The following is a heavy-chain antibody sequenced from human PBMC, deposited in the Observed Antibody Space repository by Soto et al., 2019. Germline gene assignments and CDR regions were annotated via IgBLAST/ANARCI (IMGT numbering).Heavy chain of an antibody. CDR1: GGSISSGGYY. D-gene: IGHD3-22*01. CDR3: ASIRARVAMIVVADDAFDI. J-gene: IGHJ3*02. CDR2: IYYSGST. V-gene: IGHV4-31*03. Sequence: QVQLQESGPGLVKPSQTLSLTCTVSGGSISSGGYYWSWIRQHPGKGLEWIGYIYYSGSTYYNPSLKSRVTRSVDTSKNQFSLKLSSVTAADTAVYYCASIRARVAMIVVADDAFDIWGQGTMVTVSS.